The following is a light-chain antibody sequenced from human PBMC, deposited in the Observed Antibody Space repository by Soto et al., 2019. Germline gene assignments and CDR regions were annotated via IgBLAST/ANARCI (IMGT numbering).Light chain of an antibody. V-gene: IGKV1-39*01. Sequence: VGEGKSVTRGASQNIGSFLNWYQQKPGEAPRLLVYSAFRIQSGVPSRFNTRRSGNAFSLTISSLKPEDLSTHFCQQGCGHPHAFGLGTRLEIK. CDR3: QQGCGHPHA. CDR1: QNIGSF. J-gene: IGKJ5*01. CDR2: SAF.